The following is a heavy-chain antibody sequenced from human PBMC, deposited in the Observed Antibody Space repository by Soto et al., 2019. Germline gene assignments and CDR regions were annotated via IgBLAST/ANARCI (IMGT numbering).Heavy chain of an antibody. CDR2: ISAKSKYI. CDR3: ARTQSRDGVNCYSAPFDY. Sequence: EAQLVESGGGLVKPGGSLRLSCAASGFTFSTYTMNWVRQAPGQGLEGVSCISAKSKYIYYENSVQGRFTVSRDDAQNSLILQLSSLSAEDTAVYYCARTQSRDGVNCYSAPFDYWGRGTLVTVSS. J-gene: IGHJ4*02. CDR1: GFTFSTYT. D-gene: IGHD2-15*01. V-gene: IGHV3-21*01.